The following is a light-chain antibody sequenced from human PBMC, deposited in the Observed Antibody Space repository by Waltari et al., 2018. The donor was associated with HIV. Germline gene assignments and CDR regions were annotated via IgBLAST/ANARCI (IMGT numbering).Light chain of an antibody. J-gene: IGKJ2*01. CDR3: QQCYDVVYT. CDR1: QDIGNY. V-gene: IGKV1-33*01. Sequence: DTQMTQSPSSLSASVGDRITITCQASQDIGNYLNWYQQKPGKAPKLLIYDAVNWEAGVPSRFRGSGSGTHFNFTISSLQPEDIATYYCQQCYDVVYTFAQGTKLDIK. CDR2: DAV.